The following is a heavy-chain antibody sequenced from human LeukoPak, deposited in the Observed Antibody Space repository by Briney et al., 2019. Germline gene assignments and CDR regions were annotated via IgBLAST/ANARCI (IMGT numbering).Heavy chain of an antibody. CDR3: ARVGITGLVFDY. CDR1: GGSISSGSSF. J-gene: IGHJ4*02. Sequence: SETLSLTCTVSGGSISSGSSFWGWIRQPAGKGLEWIGRLYTGGSTNYNPSLKSRVTISVDTSKNQVSLKLNSVTAADTAVYYCARVGITGLVFDYWGQGTLVTVSS. D-gene: IGHD1-20*01. V-gene: IGHV4-61*02. CDR2: LYTGGST.